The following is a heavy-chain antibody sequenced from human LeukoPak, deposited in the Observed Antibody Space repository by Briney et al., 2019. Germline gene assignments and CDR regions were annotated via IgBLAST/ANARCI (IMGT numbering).Heavy chain of an antibody. CDR3: ARHVVVPSPFDP. CDR1: GGSVSSFY. V-gene: IGHV4-59*08. J-gene: IGHJ5*02. CDR2: IYYSGST. Sequence: SETLSLTCTVSGGSVSSFYWSWIRQPAGKGLEWIGYIYYSGSTNYNPSLKSRVTISVDTSKNQFSLKLSSVTAADTAVYYCARHVVVPSPFDPWGQGTLVTVSS. D-gene: IGHD2-21*01.